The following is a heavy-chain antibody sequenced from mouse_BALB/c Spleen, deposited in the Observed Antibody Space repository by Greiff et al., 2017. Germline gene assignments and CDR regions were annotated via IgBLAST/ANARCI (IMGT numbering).Heavy chain of an antibody. Sequence: EVQLVESGGGLVQPGGSRKLSCAASGFTFSSFGMHWVRQAPEKGLEWVAYISSGSSTIYYADTVKGRFTISRDNPKNTLFLQMTSLRSEDTAMYYCARDYDSFYYFDYWGQGTTLTVSS. J-gene: IGHJ2*01. CDR1: GFTFSSFG. V-gene: IGHV5-17*02. CDR2: ISSGSSTI. D-gene: IGHD2-4*01. CDR3: ARDYDSFYYFDY.